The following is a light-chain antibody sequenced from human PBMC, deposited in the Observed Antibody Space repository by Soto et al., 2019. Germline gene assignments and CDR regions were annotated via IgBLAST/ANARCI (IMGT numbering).Light chain of an antibody. CDR2: DAS. V-gene: IGKV1-5*01. J-gene: IGKJ2*01. Sequence: DIQMTQSPATLSASVGDRVTITCRASQSISTWLAWYQQKPGKAPKLLIYDASSLQSGFPSGFSGSGSGTEFTFTISSLQPDDFATFYCQQYKSYPYTFGQGTKLEI. CDR3: QQYKSYPYT. CDR1: QSISTW.